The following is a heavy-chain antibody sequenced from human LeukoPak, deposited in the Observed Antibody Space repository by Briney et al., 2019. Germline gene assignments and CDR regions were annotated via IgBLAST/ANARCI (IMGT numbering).Heavy chain of an antibody. D-gene: IGHD3-22*01. J-gene: IGHJ4*02. Sequence: GRSLRLSCAASGFTFSNYAMTWVRQAPGKGLEWVSTISGSGGSTYYADSVKGRFTISRDKSKSTLYLQMNGLRVEDTAVYYCARDSYYYDSSGYYHFDYWGQGTLVTVSS. CDR1: GFTFSNYA. CDR3: ARDSYYYDSSGYYHFDY. V-gene: IGHV3-23*01. CDR2: ISGSGGST.